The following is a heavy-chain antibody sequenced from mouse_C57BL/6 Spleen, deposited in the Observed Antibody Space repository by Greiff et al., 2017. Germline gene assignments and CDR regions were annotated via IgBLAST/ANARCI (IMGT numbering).Heavy chain of an antibody. CDR2: ISYDGSN. V-gene: IGHV3-6*01. CDR1: GYSITSGYY. J-gene: IGHJ4*01. CDR3: ARALYDGSYYAMDY. D-gene: IGHD2-3*01. Sequence: EVQLVESGPGLVKPSQSLSLTCSVTGYSITSGYYWNCIRQFPGNKLEWMGYISYDGSNNYNPSLKNRISITRDTSKNQFFLKLNSVTTEDTATYYCARALYDGSYYAMDYWGQGTSVTVSS.